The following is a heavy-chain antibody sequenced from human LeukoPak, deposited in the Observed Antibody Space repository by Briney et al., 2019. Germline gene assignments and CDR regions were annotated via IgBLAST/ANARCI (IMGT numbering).Heavy chain of an antibody. J-gene: IGHJ4*02. CDR2: IYTSGST. CDR1: GYSISSGYY. D-gene: IGHD6-19*01. Sequence: SETLSLTCTVSGYSISSGYYWGWIRQPPGKGLEWIGRIYTSGSTNYNPSLKTRVTMSVDTSKNQFSLKLSSVTAADTAVYYCARGAHPRLAYFDYWGQGTLVTVSS. CDR3: ARGAHPRLAYFDY. V-gene: IGHV4-38-2*02.